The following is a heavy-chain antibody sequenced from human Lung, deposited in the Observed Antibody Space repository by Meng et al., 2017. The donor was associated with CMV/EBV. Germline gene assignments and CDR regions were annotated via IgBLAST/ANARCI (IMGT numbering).Heavy chain of an antibody. CDR3: ARAIVVPAAPYYYYYGMAV. CDR2: IKQDGSEK. CDR1: GFTFSSYW. J-gene: IGHJ6*02. V-gene: IGHV3-7*04. D-gene: IGHD2-2*01. Sequence: SCAASGFTFSSYWMSWVRQAPGKGLEWVANIKQDGSEKYYVDSVKGRFTISRDNAKNSLYLQMNSLRAEDTAVYYCARAIVVPAAPYYYYYGMAVWXQGTTFTVSS.